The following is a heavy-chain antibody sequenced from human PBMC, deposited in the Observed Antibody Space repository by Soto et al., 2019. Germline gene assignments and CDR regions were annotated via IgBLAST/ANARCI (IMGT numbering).Heavy chain of an antibody. CDR2: ISGSGIST. CDR3: AKEWSYSSGWSHVDY. D-gene: IGHD6-19*01. J-gene: IGHJ4*02. CDR1: GFTFSSYA. V-gene: IGHV3-23*01. Sequence: GGSLRLSCAASGFTFSSYAMSWVRQAPGKGLEWVSAISGSGISTYYADSVKGRFTISRDNSKNTLYLQMNSLRADDTAVYYCAKEWSYSSGWSHVDYWGQGTLVTVS.